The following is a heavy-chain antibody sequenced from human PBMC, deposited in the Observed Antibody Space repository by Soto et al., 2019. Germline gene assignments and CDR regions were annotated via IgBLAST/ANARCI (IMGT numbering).Heavy chain of an antibody. J-gene: IGHJ5*02. CDR2: ISGGGGGT. V-gene: IGHV3-23*01. CDR1: GFTFGSYA. Sequence: EMQLSESGGGLVQPGGSLRLSCAASGFTFGSYAMSWVRQAPGKGLEWVSAISGGGGGTYYADSVKGRFTISRDNSKKTLFLQMNSLRVEDTAIYYCAKDPKSTVRFNWFDPWGQGTRVTVSS. CDR3: AKDPKSTVRFNWFDP. D-gene: IGHD2-8*02.